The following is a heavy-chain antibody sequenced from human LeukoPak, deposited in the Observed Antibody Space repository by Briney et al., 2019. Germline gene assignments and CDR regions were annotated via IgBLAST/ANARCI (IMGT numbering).Heavy chain of an antibody. Sequence: SVKDSCKASGGTFDHSAINWVRQAPGQGLEWMGRIIPILNIPNYAQKLQGRVTIAADKSTSTAYMELSSLRSDDTAVYYCAREKMEVGYYGLDVWGQGTTVTVSS. J-gene: IGHJ6*02. V-gene: IGHV1-69*04. CDR1: GGTFDHSA. CDR3: AREKMEVGYYGLDV. D-gene: IGHD1-1*01. CDR2: IIPILNIP.